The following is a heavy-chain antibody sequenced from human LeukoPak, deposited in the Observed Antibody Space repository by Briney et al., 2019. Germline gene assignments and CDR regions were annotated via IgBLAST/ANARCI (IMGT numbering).Heavy chain of an antibody. Sequence: PSETLSLTCTVSGYSISSGYYWGWVRQAPGKGLEWVSYISSSSSTIYYADSVKGRFTISRDNAKNSLYLQMNSLRAEDTAVYYCARDLGGRITIFGVVFDYWGQGTLVTVSS. J-gene: IGHJ4*02. V-gene: IGHV3-48*01. D-gene: IGHD3-3*01. CDR3: ARDLGGRITIFGVVFDY. CDR1: GYSISSGYY. CDR2: ISSSSSTI.